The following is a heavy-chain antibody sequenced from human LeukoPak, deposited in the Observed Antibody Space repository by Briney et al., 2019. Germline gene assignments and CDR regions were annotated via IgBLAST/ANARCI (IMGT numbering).Heavy chain of an antibody. D-gene: IGHD1-1*01. CDR2: IYHSGST. CDR3: ARGTGTTGFDY. J-gene: IGHJ4*02. CDR1: GFTFSSYAM. V-gene: IGHV4-4*02. Sequence: TSGGSLRLSCAASGFTFSSYAMSWVRQPPWKGLEWIGEIYHSGSTNYNPSLKSRVTISVDKSKNQFSLKLSSVTAADTAVYYCARGTGTTGFDYWGQGTLVTVSS.